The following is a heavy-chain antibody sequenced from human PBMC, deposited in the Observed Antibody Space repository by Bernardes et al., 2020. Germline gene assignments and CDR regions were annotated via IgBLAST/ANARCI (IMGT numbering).Heavy chain of an antibody. D-gene: IGHD1-7*01. V-gene: IGHV3-21*01. CDR1: GFTFSSYS. CDR2: ISSSSSYI. J-gene: IGHJ6*03. Sequence: WGSLRLSCAASGFTFSSYSMNWVRQAPGKGLEWVSSISSSSSYIYYADSVKGRFTISRDNAKNSLYLQMNSLRAEDTAVYYCARVQLGSSITGTTVRYYYYMDVWGKGTTVTVSS. CDR3: ARVQLGSSITGTTVRYYYYMDV.